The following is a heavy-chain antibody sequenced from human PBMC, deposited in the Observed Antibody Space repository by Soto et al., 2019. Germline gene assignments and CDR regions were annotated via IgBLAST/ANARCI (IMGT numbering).Heavy chain of an antibody. CDR3: AVGGDVVGTIGHFY. Sequence: EVQLLESGGGLVQPGGSLRLSCATSGCTISTSGMTWVRQAPGKGLEWVASITDGGGLTYYADSVKGRCTISRDNSKKTLSLQMSSLKTDDTAVYYCAVGGDVVGTIGHFYWGQGTLVTVSS. CDR2: ITDGGGLT. CDR1: GCTISTSG. D-gene: IGHD5-12*01. J-gene: IGHJ4*02. V-gene: IGHV3-23*01.